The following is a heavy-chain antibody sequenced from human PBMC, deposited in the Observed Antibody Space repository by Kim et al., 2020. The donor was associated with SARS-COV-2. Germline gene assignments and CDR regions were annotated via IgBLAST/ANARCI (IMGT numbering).Heavy chain of an antibody. Sequence: ASVKVSCKASGYTFTGYYMHWVRQAPGQGLEWMGRINPNSGGTNYAQKFQGRVTMTRDTSISTAYMELSRLRSDDTAAYYCARDQIAKDAFDIWGQGTMVTVSS. D-gene: IGHD1-26*01. CDR2: INPNSGGT. CDR1: GYTFTGYY. V-gene: IGHV1-2*06. CDR3: ARDQIAKDAFDI. J-gene: IGHJ3*02.